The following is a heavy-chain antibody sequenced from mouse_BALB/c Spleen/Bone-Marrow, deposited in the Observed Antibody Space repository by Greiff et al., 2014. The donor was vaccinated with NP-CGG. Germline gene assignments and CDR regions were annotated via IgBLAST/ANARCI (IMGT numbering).Heavy chain of an antibody. V-gene: IGHV1-9*01. Sequence: VKLMESGAELMKPGASVKISCKATGYTFSSYWIEWVKQRPGHGLEWIGEILPGGGSTNYNEKFKGKATFTADTSSNTAYMQLSSLTSEDSAVYYCAREDGLWYFDVWGAGTTVTVSS. J-gene: IGHJ1*01. CDR2: ILPGGGST. CDR1: GYTFSSYW. D-gene: IGHD1-1*01. CDR3: AREDGLWYFDV.